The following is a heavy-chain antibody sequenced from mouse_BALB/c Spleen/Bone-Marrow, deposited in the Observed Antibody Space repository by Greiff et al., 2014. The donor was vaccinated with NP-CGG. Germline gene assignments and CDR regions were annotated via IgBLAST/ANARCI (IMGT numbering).Heavy chain of an antibody. CDR1: GFTFSSYG. J-gene: IGHJ1*01. CDR3: ARDWGTYDGYYWYFDV. D-gene: IGHD2-3*01. V-gene: IGHV5-6-3*01. Sequence: DVMLVESGGGLVQPGGSLKLSCAASGFTFSSYGMSWVRQTPDKRLGLVATINRNGGRTYYPDSVKGRFTISRDNAKNTLYLQMSSLKSEDTAMYYCARDWGTYDGYYWYFDVRGAGTTVTVSS. CDR2: INRNGGRT.